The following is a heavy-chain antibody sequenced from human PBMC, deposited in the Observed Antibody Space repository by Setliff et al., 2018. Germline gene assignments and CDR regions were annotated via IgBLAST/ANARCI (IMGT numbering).Heavy chain of an antibody. CDR2: INPSGGST. CDR3: ARGWAGYCSGGSCGEWFDP. D-gene: IGHD2-15*01. J-gene: IGHJ5*02. CDR1: GYTFTSYG. V-gene: IGHV1-8*02. Sequence: ASVKVSCKASGYTFTSYGISWVRQAPGQGLEWMGIINPSGGSTSYAQKFQGRVTMTRNTSISTAYMELSSLRSEDTAVYYCARGWAGYCSGGSCGEWFDPWGQGTLVTVSS.